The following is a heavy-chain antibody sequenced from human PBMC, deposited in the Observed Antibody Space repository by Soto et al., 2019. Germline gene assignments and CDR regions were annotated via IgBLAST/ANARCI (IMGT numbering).Heavy chain of an antibody. CDR3: ARDYSSSLNRFDP. D-gene: IGHD6-13*01. CDR1: GFTFSSYS. Sequence: GGSLRLSCAASGFTFSSYSMNWVRQAPGKGLEWVSSISSSSSYIYYADSVKGRFTISRDNAKNSLYLQMNSLRAEDTAVYYCARDYSSSLNRFDPWGQGTLVTVSS. V-gene: IGHV3-21*01. J-gene: IGHJ5*02. CDR2: ISSSSSYI.